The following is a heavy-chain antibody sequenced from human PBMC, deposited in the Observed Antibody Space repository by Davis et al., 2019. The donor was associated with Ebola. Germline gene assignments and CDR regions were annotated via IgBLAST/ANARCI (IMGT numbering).Heavy chain of an antibody. J-gene: IGHJ4*02. Sequence: GGSLRLSCAASGFTFTTYYITWVRQAPGKGLEWVATIPHVGSEKYYVDSVTGRFTISRDNAKNSLYLQMNSLRAEDTAVYYCARSSRYYPGYWGQGTLVTVSS. CDR3: ARSSRYYPGY. CDR1: GFTFTTYY. CDR2: IPHVGSEK. V-gene: IGHV3-7*01. D-gene: IGHD3-9*01.